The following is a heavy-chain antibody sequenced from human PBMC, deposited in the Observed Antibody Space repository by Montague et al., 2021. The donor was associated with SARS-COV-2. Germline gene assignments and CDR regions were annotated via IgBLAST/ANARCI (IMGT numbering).Heavy chain of an antibody. CDR1: GFTFSSYW. CDR2: INSDGSIT. V-gene: IGHV3-74*01. Sequence: SLRLSCAASGFTFSSYWMHWVRQAPGKGLVWVSYINSDGSITHYSDSVKGRFTISRDNAKSTLYLQMNNLRDEDTAVYYCAKGGFYRFDAFDTWGQGTSVTVSS. D-gene: IGHD2/OR15-2a*01. CDR3: AKGGFYRFDAFDT. J-gene: IGHJ3*02.